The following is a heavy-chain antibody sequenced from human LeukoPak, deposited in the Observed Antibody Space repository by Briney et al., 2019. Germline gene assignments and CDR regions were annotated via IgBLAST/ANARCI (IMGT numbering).Heavy chain of an antibody. CDR3: AKEPDIVVVPAAIGY. CDR2: IRYDGSNK. CDR1: GFTFSSYG. V-gene: IGHV3-30*02. Sequence: HPGGSLRLSCAASGFTFSSYGMHWVRQAPGKGLEWVAFIRYDGSNKYYADSVKGRFTISRDNSKNTLYLQMNSLRAEDTALYYCAKEPDIVVVPAAIGYWGQGTLVTVSS. J-gene: IGHJ4*02. D-gene: IGHD2-2*02.